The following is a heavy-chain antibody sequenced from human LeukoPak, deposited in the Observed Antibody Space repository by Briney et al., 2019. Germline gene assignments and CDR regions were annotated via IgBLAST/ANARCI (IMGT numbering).Heavy chain of an antibody. D-gene: IGHD2/OR15-2a*01. V-gene: IGHV3-11*01. CDR3: AKGPLSHFDS. CDR2: ISTTGSTI. Sequence: GGSLRLSCAASGFSFSDYYMSWVRQAPGKGLEWVSYISTTGSTIHYADSVKGRFTISRDNTKHSLYLQMNSLRAEDTAVYYCAKGPLSHFDSWGQGTLVTVSS. J-gene: IGHJ4*02. CDR1: GFSFSDYY.